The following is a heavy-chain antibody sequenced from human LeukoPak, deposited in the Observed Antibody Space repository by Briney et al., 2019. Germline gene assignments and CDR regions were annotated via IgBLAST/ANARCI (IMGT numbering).Heavy chain of an antibody. Sequence: SVKVPCKASGGTFSSYAISWVRQAPGQGLEWMGGIIPIFGTANYAQKFQGRVTITADESTSTAYMELSSLRSEDTAVYYCARGSGDYYNWFDPWGQGTLVTVSS. J-gene: IGHJ5*02. V-gene: IGHV1-69*13. CDR1: GGTFSSYA. CDR2: IIPIFGTA. CDR3: ARGSGDYYNWFDP. D-gene: IGHD4-17*01.